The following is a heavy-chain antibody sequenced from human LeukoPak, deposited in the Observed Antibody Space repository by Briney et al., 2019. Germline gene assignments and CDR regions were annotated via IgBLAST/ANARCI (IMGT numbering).Heavy chain of an antibody. V-gene: IGHV4-39*01. CDR3: ARRRSSGWSAGEGYYFDY. D-gene: IGHD6-19*01. J-gene: IGHJ4*02. CDR1: GGSISSSSYY. CDR2: IYYSGST. Sequence: KPSETLSLTCTVSGGSISSSSYYWGWIRQPPGKGLEWIGSIYYSGSTYYNPSLKSRVTISVDTSKNQFSLKLSSVTAADTAVYCCARRRSSGWSAGEGYYFDYWGQGTLVTVSS.